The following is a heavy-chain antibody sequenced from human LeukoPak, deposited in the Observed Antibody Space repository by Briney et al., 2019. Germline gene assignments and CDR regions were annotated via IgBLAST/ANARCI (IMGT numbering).Heavy chain of an antibody. CDR3: ALAGSGSYYGFDY. CDR1: LGTLISYA. J-gene: IGHJ4*02. V-gene: IGHV1-69*13. Sequence: SQKVSCKASLGTLISYAISWVRHAPGQRLEWMGGIIPIFVTANYAQKFQGRVTITADESTSTAYMELGSLRSEDTAVYYCALAGSGSYYGFDYWGQGTLVTVSS. D-gene: IGHD3-10*01. CDR2: IIPIFVTA.